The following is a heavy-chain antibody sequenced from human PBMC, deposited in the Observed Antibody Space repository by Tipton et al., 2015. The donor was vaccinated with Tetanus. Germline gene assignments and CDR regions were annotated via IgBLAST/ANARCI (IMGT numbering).Heavy chain of an antibody. Sequence: TLSLTCTVSGDSISSFHWSWIRQPPGKGLEWIGYIYNIGTTKYNPSLKSRVTILLDMSKNQLSLKLSSMTAADTAVYYCARRSYCSSASCYDAFDIWSQGTMVTVSS. D-gene: IGHD2-2*01. CDR1: GDSISSFH. J-gene: IGHJ3*02. V-gene: IGHV4-59*08. CDR2: IYNIGTT. CDR3: ARRSYCSSASCYDAFDI.